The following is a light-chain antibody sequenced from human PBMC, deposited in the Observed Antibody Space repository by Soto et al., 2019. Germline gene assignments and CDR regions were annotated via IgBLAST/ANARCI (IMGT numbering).Light chain of an antibody. CDR1: ERIYSAY. CDR3: QQYGNSTIT. CDR2: GTS. J-gene: IGKJ5*01. V-gene: IGKV3-20*01. Sequence: EVVLTQSPGTLSLSRGERATLSCRASERIYSAYLGWYQQKPGQAPRLIIYGTSSRATGIPDRFSGSVSGTDGTITISRLETEDGAVYYCQQYGNSTITFGQGTRLEIK.